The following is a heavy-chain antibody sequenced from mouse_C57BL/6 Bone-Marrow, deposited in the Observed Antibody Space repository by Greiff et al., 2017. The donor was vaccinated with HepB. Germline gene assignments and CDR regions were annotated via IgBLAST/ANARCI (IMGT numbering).Heavy chain of an antibody. CDR2: IYPRSGNT. CDR3: ARSRYSNYEDY. V-gene: IGHV1-81*01. D-gene: IGHD2-5*01. Sequence: VKLQQSGAELARPGASVKLSCKASGYTFTSYGISWVKQRTGQGLEWIGEIYPRSGNTYYNEKFKGKATLTADKSSSTAYMELRSLTSEDSAVYFCARSRYSNYEDYWGQGTTLTVSS. CDR1: GYTFTSYG. J-gene: IGHJ2*01.